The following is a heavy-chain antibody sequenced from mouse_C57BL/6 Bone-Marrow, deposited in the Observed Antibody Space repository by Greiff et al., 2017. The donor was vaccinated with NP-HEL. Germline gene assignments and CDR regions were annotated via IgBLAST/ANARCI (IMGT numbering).Heavy chain of an antibody. CDR1: GFTFSDYG. CDR2: ISSGSSTI. J-gene: IGHJ2*01. CDR3: ARLTTVVAGGFDY. Sequence: EVNLVESGGGLVKPGGSLKLSCAASGFTFSDYGMHWVRQAPEKGLEWVAYISSGSSTIYYADTVKGRFTISRDNAKNTLFLQMTSLRSEDTAMYYCARLTTVVAGGFDYWGQGTTLTVSS. D-gene: IGHD1-1*01. V-gene: IGHV5-17*01.